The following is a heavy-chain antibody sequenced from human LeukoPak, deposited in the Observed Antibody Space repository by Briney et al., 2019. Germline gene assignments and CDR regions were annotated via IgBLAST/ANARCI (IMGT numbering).Heavy chain of an antibody. CDR3: ARQYSSGYFFLDY. V-gene: IGHV1-46*01. CDR2: IKPSGRGT. CDR1: GYTFTNYY. D-gene: IGHD6-25*01. J-gene: IGHJ4*02. Sequence: GASVKVSCKTSGYTFTNYYVHWVRQAPGQGLEWMGIIKPSGRGTTYAQKFQGRVTMTRDTPTSTVYMELTSLRSEDTAVYYCARQYSSGYFFLDYWGQGTLVTVSS.